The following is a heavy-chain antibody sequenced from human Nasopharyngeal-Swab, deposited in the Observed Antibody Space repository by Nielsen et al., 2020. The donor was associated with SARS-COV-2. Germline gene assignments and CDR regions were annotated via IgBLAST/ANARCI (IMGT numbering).Heavy chain of an antibody. CDR1: GGSINSGTYY. CDR3: AWGDKTLVRDGFDV. D-gene: IGHD5-24*01. V-gene: IGHV4-61*02. Sequence: SLRLSCSVSVSGGSINSGTYYWNWIRQPAGKGLEWLGRVYSSGDSDYNPSLQSRIAIPMDASTNQLSLELTSVTAADTALYYCAWGDKTLVRDGFDVWGQGTMVTVSS. CDR2: VYSSGDS. J-gene: IGHJ3*01.